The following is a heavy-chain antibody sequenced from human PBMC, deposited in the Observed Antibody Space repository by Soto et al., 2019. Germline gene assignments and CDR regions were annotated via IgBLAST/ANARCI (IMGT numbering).Heavy chain of an antibody. V-gene: IGHV5-10-1*01. CDR2: IDPSDSYT. J-gene: IGHJ6*02. CDR3: ASLISDYYYGMDV. CDR1: VYSFTSYW. Sequence: GESRKISCKGSVYSFTSYWISWVRPMPGKGLEWMGRIDPSDSYTNYSPSFQGHVTISADKSISTAYLQWSSLKASDTAMYYCASLISDYYYGMDVWGQGTTVTVSS.